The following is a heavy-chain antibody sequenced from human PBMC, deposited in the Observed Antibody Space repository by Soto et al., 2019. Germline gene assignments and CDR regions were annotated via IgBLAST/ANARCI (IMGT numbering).Heavy chain of an antibody. V-gene: IGHV3-23*01. J-gene: IGHJ5*01. CDR1: GFTFSSYG. CDR3: AKDRRAGGNYGLYFDF. CDR2: SSATGAGT. D-gene: IGHD1-7*01. Sequence: EVQLLESGGGLVQPGGSLRLSCAASGFTFSSYGMIWVRQAPGKGLEWVSFSSATGAGTYYADSVKGRFTISRDNSKNTLYLQMTSMSADDTAVYYCAKDRRAGGNYGLYFDFWGQGALVIVSS.